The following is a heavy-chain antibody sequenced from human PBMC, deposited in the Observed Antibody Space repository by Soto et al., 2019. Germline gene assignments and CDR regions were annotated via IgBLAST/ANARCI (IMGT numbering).Heavy chain of an antibody. J-gene: IGHJ4*02. D-gene: IGHD3-10*01. V-gene: IGHV3-23*01. CDR1: GFTFSSYA. Sequence: GSLRLSCAASGFTFSSYAMSWVRQAPGKGLEWVSAISGSGGSTYYADSVRGRFTISRDNSKNTLYLQMNSLRAEDTAVYYCAKGARRSGSYYSDYWGQGTLVTVSS. CDR3: AKGARRSGSYYSDY. CDR2: ISGSGGST.